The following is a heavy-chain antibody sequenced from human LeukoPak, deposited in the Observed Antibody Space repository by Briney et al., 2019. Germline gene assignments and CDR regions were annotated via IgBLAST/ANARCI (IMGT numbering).Heavy chain of an antibody. J-gene: IGHJ4*02. D-gene: IGHD1-26*01. V-gene: IGHV4-59*08. Sequence: SETLSLTCTVSGGSISSYYWSWIRQPPGKGLEWIGYIYYSGSTNYNPSLKSRVTISVDTSKNQFSLKLSSVTAANTAVYYCASRGVGATSGGSDYWGQGTLVTVSS. CDR2: IYYSGST. CDR3: ASRGVGATSGGSDY. CDR1: GGSISSYY.